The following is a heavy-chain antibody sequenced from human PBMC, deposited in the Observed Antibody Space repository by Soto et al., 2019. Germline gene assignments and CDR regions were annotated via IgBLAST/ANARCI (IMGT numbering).Heavy chain of an antibody. CDR2: IYNSGST. V-gene: IGHV4-59*08. CDR3: ARGSTGYSSSWYRY. J-gene: IGHJ4*02. Sequence: PSETLSLTCTVSGGSFSSDYWSWIRQPPGKGLEWIGYIYNSGSTNYNPSLKSRVTISVDTSKNQFSLKLSSVTAADTAVYYCARGSTGYSSSWYRYWGQGTLVTVSS. CDR1: GGSFSSDY. D-gene: IGHD6-13*01.